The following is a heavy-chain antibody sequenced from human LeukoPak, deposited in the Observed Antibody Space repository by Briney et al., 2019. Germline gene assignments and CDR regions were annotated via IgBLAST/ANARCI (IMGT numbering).Heavy chain of an antibody. Sequence: ASVKVSCTASGYTFTTFPMHWVRQAPGQRLEWMGWINAGNGATKYSQKFQGRVTITRDTSASTAYMELSSLTSEDTAVYYCARDRAGQFDYWGQGTLITVSS. CDR2: INAGNGAT. D-gene: IGHD3-10*01. J-gene: IGHJ4*02. CDR3: ARDRAGQFDY. V-gene: IGHV1-3*01. CDR1: GYTFTTFP.